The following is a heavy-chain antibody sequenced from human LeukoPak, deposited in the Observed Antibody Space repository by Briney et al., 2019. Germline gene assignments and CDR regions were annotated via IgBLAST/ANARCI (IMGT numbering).Heavy chain of an antibody. CDR3: EKQGKYCRSTSCYYKPPNCSAP. CDR1: GGSFSGYY. CDR2: INHSGST. V-gene: IGHV4-34*01. D-gene: IGHD2-2*01. Sequence: SETLSLTCAVYGGSFSGYYWSWIRQPPGKGLEWIGEINHSGSTNYNPSLKSRVTISVDTSKNQFSLKLSSVTAADTAVYYCEKQGKYCRSTSCYYKPPNCSAPGGQGPLVPVPS. J-gene: IGHJ5*02.